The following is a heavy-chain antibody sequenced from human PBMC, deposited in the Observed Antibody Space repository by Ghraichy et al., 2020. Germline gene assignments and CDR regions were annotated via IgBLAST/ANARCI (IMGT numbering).Heavy chain of an antibody. V-gene: IGHV4-4*07. D-gene: IGHD2-2*02. CDR2: IYTSGST. CDR1: GGSISSYY. Sequence: SETLSLTCTVSGGSISSYYWSWIRQPAGKGLEWIGRIYTSGSTNYNPSLKSRVTMSVDTSKNQFSLKLSSVTAADTAVYYCAREGVIVVVPAAIRHPYYYMDVWGKGTTVTVSS. CDR3: AREGVIVVVPAAIRHPYYYMDV. J-gene: IGHJ6*03.